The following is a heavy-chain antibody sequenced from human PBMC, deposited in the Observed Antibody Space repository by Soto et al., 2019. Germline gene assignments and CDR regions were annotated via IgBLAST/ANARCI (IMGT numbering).Heavy chain of an antibody. Sequence: ETLSLTCTVSGGSISSYYWSWIRQPPGKGLEWIGYIYYSGSTNYNPSLKSRVTISVDTSKNQFSLKLSSVTAADTAVYYCARGSSSGWGYYYGMDVWGQGTTVTVSS. J-gene: IGHJ6*02. CDR2: IYYSGST. V-gene: IGHV4-59*01. D-gene: IGHD6-6*01. CDR3: ARGSSSGWGYYYGMDV. CDR1: GGSISSYY.